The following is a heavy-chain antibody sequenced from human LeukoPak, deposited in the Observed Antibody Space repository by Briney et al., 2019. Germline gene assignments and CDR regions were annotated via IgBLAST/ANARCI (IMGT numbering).Heavy chain of an antibody. CDR3: ARGGKPYYDFWSGYLEY. CDR2: VYYSGST. D-gene: IGHD3-3*01. J-gene: IGHJ4*02. Sequence: SETLSLTCTVSGGSISTYYWSWIRQPPGKGPEWIGYVYYSGSTNYNPSLKSRVTILVDTSKNQFSLKLSSVTATDTAVYYCARGGKPYYDFWSGYLEYWGQGTLVTVSS. CDR1: GGSISTYY. V-gene: IGHV4-59*01.